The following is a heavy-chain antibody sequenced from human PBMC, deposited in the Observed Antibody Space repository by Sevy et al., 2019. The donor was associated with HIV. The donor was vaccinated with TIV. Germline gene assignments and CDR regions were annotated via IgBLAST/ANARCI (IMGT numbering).Heavy chain of an antibody. CDR3: AKDMCSAMRFGDLHDCFAD. CDR2: ISYDSISQ. CDR1: GFTFSTYA. V-gene: IGHV3-30*04. Sequence: GGSLRLSCAASGFTFSTYALHWVRQAPGKGLEWVTAISYDSISQFYTDSVEGRFIISRDNSKNTMYLQMNGLTTEDTPADYCAKDMCSAMRFGDLHDCFADWGQGIVVTVSS. D-gene: IGHD3-3*01. J-gene: IGHJ4*02.